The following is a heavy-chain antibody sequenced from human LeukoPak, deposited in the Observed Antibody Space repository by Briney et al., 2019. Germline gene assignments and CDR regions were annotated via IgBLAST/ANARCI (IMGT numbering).Heavy chain of an antibody. Sequence: ASVKVSCKASGYTFTSYYMHWVRQAPGQGLEWMGIINPSGGSTSYAQKFQGRVTMTRDTSTSTVYMVLSSLRSEDTAVYYCARPRLDDSSGSPFDYWGQGTLVTVSS. J-gene: IGHJ4*02. CDR2: INPSGGST. D-gene: IGHD3-22*01. CDR3: ARPRLDDSSGSPFDY. CDR1: GYTFTSYY. V-gene: IGHV1-46*01.